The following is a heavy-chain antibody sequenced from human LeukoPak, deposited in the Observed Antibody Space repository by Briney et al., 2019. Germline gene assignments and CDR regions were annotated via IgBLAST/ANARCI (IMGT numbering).Heavy chain of an antibody. D-gene: IGHD6-6*01. J-gene: IGHJ6*03. Sequence: PSETLSLTCTVSGGSISSGSYYWSWIRQPAGKGLEWIGRIYTGGITNYNPSLKSRVTMSIDMSKNQFSLKLSSVTAADTAVYYCARFTSSSSMDVWGKGTTVTVSS. V-gene: IGHV4-61*02. CDR3: ARFTSSSSMDV. CDR1: GGSISSGSYY. CDR2: IYTGGIT.